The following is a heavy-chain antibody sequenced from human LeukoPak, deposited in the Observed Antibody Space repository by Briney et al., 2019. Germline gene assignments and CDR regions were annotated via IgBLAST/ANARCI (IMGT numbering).Heavy chain of an antibody. CDR2: IWYDGRKI. Sequence: GGSLRLSCAASGFPFSLYDLHGVRQAPGRGREWVAVIWYDGRKIYYTDSVKGRFTISRDKSKNTLYLQMNNLRAEDTALYSCAREAYSYGSTDYYFDLWGRGTLVTVSS. V-gene: IGHV3-33*01. J-gene: IGHJ2*01. CDR3: AREAYSYGSTDYYFDL. D-gene: IGHD5-18*01. CDR1: GFPFSLYD.